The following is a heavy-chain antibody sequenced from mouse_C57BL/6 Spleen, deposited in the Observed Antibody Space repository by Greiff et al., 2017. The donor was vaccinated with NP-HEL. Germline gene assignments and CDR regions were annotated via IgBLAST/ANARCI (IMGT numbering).Heavy chain of an antibody. D-gene: IGHD2-4*01. CDR1: GYSITSGYY. V-gene: IGHV3-6*01. Sequence: EVKLEESGPGLVKPSQSLSLTCSVTGYSITSGYYWNWIRQFPGNKLEWMGYISYDGSNNYNPSLKNRISITRDTSKNQFFLKLNSVTTEDTATYYCARSLYYDYDGYFDVWGTGTTVTVAS. J-gene: IGHJ1*03. CDR3: ARSLYYDYDGYFDV. CDR2: ISYDGSN.